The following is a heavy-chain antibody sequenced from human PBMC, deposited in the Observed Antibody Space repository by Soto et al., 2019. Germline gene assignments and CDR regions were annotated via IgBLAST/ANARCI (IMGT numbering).Heavy chain of an antibody. CDR2: IRYSEST. D-gene: IGHD3-16*01. V-gene: IGHV4-31*03. J-gene: IGHJ3*01. Sequence: QVQLQQSGPGLVKPSQTLSLTCTVSGDSISSGGYYWTWVRQRPGKGLEWIWYIRYSESTYYNPSLKSRVIVSIDTSKNQFSLRLSSVTAADTAVYFCTRGAWGYAFDVWGQGTMVTVSS. CDR1: GDSISSGGYY. CDR3: TRGAWGYAFDV.